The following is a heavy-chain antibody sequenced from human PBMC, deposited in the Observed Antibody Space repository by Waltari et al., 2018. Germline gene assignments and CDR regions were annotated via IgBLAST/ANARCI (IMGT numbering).Heavy chain of an antibody. D-gene: IGHD3-16*02. V-gene: IGHV3-30-3*01. CDR3: ARDQGTYVYIWGSYPIDY. CDR1: GFTFSSYA. CDR2: ISYDGSNK. Sequence: QVQLESGGGVVQPGRSLRLSCAASGFTFSSYAMHWVRQAPGKGLEWVAVISYDGSNKYYADSVKGRFTISRDNSKNTLYLQMNSLRAEDTAVYYCARDQGTYVYIWGSYPIDYWGQGTLVTVSS. J-gene: IGHJ4*02.